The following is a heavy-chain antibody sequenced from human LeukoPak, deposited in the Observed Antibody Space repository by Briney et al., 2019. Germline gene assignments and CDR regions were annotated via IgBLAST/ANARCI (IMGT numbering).Heavy chain of an antibody. Sequence: SVKVSCKSSGGTFSSYGISWVRQAPGQGLEWMGGIIPIFGTANYAQKFQGRVTIIADESTSTPYMELSSLRSEDTAVYYCARSVRATTQVLWKFDYWGQGTLVTVSS. CDR3: ARSVRATTQVLWKFDY. D-gene: IGHD2-2*01. J-gene: IGHJ4*02. CDR2: IIPIFGTA. V-gene: IGHV1-69*13. CDR1: GGTFSSYG.